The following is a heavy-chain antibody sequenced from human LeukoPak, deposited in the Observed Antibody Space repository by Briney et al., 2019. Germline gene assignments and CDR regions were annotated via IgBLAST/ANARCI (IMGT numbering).Heavy chain of an antibody. Sequence: ASVKVSCKASGYTFTSYGISWVRQAPGQGLEWMGWISAYNGNTNYAQKLQGRVTMTTDTSTSTAYMELRSLRSDDTAVYYCARAGTEYYDFWSGYSPLGIDVWGQGTTVTVSS. CDR2: ISAYNGNT. J-gene: IGHJ6*02. D-gene: IGHD3-3*01. CDR1: GYTFTSYG. CDR3: ARAGTEYYDFWSGYSPLGIDV. V-gene: IGHV1-18*01.